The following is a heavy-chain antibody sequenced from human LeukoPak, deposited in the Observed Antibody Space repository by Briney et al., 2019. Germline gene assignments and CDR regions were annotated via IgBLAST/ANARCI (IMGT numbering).Heavy chain of an antibody. CDR3: ARDLKVEKNGVCYTLNY. Sequence: ASVKVSCKASGYTFTGYYIHWVRQVPGQGLEWMGWINPNSGGTNYAQKFQGRVTMTRDTSISTAYMELSRLRSDDTAVYYCARDLKVEKNGVCYTLNYWGQGTLVTVSS. V-gene: IGHV1-2*02. D-gene: IGHD2-8*01. J-gene: IGHJ4*02. CDR2: INPNSGGT. CDR1: GYTFTGYY.